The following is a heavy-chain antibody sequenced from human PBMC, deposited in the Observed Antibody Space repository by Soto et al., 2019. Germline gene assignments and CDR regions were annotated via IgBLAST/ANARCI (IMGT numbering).Heavy chain of an antibody. V-gene: IGHV4-31*03. CDR1: GGSISSGGYY. J-gene: IGHJ4*02. Sequence: KTSETLSLTCTVSGGSISSGGYYWSWIRQHPGKGLEWIGYIYYSGSTYYNPSLKSRVTISVDTSKNQFSLKLSSVTAADTAVYYCASTPRMYYYDSSGYYLVWGQGTLVTVSS. D-gene: IGHD3-22*01. CDR3: ASTPRMYYYDSSGYYLV. CDR2: IYYSGST.